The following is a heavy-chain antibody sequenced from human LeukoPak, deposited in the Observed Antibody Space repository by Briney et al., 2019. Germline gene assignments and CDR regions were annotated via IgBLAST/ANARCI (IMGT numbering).Heavy chain of an antibody. CDR2: ISSSGSDK. D-gene: IGHD3-10*01. CDR1: GFPFSDHE. CDR3: ARRTYGAFAI. V-gene: IGHV3-48*03. Sequence: PGGSLRLSCAASGFPFSDHEMNWVRQAPGKGLEWVSYISSSGSDKYYPDSVKGRFTISRDNAKNSLYLQMNSLRAEGTAVYYCARRTYGAFAIWGQGTKVTVSS. J-gene: IGHJ3*02.